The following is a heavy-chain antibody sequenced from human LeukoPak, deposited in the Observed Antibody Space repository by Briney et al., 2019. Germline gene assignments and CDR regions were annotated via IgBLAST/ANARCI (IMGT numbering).Heavy chain of an antibody. CDR1: GFTFSSYW. J-gene: IGHJ4*02. CDR2: IKQDGSEK. Sequence: PGGSLRLSCAASGFTFSSYWMSWVRQAPGKGLEWVANIKQDGSEKYYVDSVKGRFTISRDNAKNSLYLQMNSLRAEDTAVYYCATGITMVRGVSRYWGQGTLVTVSS. CDR3: ATGITMVRGVSRY. D-gene: IGHD3-10*01. V-gene: IGHV3-7*01.